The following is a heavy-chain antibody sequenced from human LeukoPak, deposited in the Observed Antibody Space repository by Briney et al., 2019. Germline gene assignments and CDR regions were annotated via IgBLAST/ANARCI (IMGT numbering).Heavy chain of an antibody. CDR3: ARDGTYSSSSFVY. V-gene: IGHV3-74*01. CDR2: INSDGSST. CDR1: GFTFSSYW. D-gene: IGHD6-6*01. Sequence: PGGSLRLYCAASGFTFSSYWMHWVRQAPGKGRVWVSRINSDGSSTSYADSVKGRFTISRDNAKNTLYLQMNSLRAEDTAVYYCARDGTYSSSSFVYWGQGTLVTVSS. J-gene: IGHJ4*02.